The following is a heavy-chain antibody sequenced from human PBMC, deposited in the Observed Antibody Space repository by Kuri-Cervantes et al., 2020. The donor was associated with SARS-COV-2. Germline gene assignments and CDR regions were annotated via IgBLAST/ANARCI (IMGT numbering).Heavy chain of an antibody. CDR1: GYTFTNND. Sequence: ASVKVSCKASGYTFTNNDVNWLRQASGQGLEWMGWMNPDTGNAGYAQKFQGRVTMTRITSISTAYMELSRLRSDDTAVYYCAREPTVNRRVSVPKPKSDDYWGQGTLVTVSS. CDR2: MNPDTGNA. CDR3: AREPTVNRRVSVPKPKSDDY. V-gene: IGHV1-8*02. J-gene: IGHJ4*02. D-gene: IGHD3-16*01.